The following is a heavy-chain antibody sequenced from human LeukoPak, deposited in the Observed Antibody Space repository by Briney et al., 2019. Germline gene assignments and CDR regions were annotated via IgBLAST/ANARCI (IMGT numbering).Heavy chain of an antibody. CDR2: ISSSSTYI. CDR3: ARKYYYDSSGHFDY. J-gene: IGHJ4*02. D-gene: IGHD3-22*01. Sequence: GGSLRLSCAASGFTFSSYSMSRVRQAPGKGLEWVSSISSSSTYIYYADSLKGRFTISRDNAKNSLYLQMNSLRAEDTAVYYCARKYYYDSSGHFDYWGQGTLVTVSS. V-gene: IGHV3-21*01. CDR1: GFTFSSYS.